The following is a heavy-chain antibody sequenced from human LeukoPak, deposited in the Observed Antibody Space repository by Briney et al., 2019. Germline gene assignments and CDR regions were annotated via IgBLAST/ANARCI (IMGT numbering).Heavy chain of an antibody. D-gene: IGHD3-10*01. CDR3: AKGANYYGSGSYYTEWDY. V-gene: IGHV3-43D*03. CDR1: GFTFDDCA. CDR2: ISWDGGSA. J-gene: IGHJ4*02. Sequence: PGGSLRLSCAASGFTFDDCAMHWVRQAPGKGLEWVSVISWDGGSAYYADSVKGRFTISRDNSKNSLYLQMNSLKTEDTALYYCAKGANYYGSGSYYTEWDYWGQGTLVTVSS.